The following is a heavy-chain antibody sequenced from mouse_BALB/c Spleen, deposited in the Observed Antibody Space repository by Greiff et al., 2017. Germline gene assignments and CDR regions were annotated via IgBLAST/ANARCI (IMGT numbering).Heavy chain of an antibody. J-gene: IGHJ3*01. CDR1: GFTFSSYT. CDR2: ISSGGSYT. CDR3: TRDGDYGSRAWFAY. V-gene: IGHV5-6-4*01. D-gene: IGHD1-1*01. Sequence: EVNLVESGGGLVKPGGSLKLSCAASGFTFSSYTMSWVRQTPEKRLEWVATISSGGSYTYYPDSVKGRFTISRDNAKNTLYLQMSSLKSEDTAMYYCTRDGDYGSRAWFAYWGQGTLVTVSA.